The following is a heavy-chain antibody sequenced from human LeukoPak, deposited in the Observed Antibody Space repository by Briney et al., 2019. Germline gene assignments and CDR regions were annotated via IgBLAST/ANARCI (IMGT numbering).Heavy chain of an antibody. CDR1: GFTFSSYA. CDR3: AKHAYYYDSSGYYQPYYFDY. J-gene: IGHJ4*02. V-gene: IGHV3-23*01. Sequence: GGSLRLSCAASGFTFSSYAMSWVRQAPGKGLEWVSAISGSGGSTYYADSVKGRFTISRDNSKNTLYLQMNSLRAEDTAVYYCAKHAYYYDSSGYYQPYYFDYWGQGTLVTVSS. CDR2: ISGSGGST. D-gene: IGHD3-22*01.